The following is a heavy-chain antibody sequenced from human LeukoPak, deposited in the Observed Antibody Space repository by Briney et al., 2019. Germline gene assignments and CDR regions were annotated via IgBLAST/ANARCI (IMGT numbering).Heavy chain of an antibody. CDR2: IYYSGST. V-gene: IGHV4-39*01. CDR3: SRGYYYDSSGYYYDY. Sequence: GSLRLSCAASGFTFSSYAMSWIRQPPGKGLEWIGSIYYSGSTYYNPSLTIRVTISVEKSKNQFSLKLSSVTAADTGVYYCSRGYYYDSSGYYYDYWGQGTLVTVSS. CDR1: GFTFSSYA. J-gene: IGHJ4*02. D-gene: IGHD3-22*01.